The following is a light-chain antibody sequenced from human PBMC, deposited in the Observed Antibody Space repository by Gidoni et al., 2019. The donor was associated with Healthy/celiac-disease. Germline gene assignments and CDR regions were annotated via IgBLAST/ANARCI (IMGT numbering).Light chain of an antibody. CDR3: QQRSNWLT. CDR2: AAS. J-gene: IGKJ4*01. V-gene: IGKV3-11*01. Sequence: ATQSVSSYLAWYQQKPGQAPRLLIYAASNRATGIPARFSGSGSGTDFTLTISSLEPEDFAVYYCQQRSNWLTFGGGTKVEIK. CDR1: QSVSSY.